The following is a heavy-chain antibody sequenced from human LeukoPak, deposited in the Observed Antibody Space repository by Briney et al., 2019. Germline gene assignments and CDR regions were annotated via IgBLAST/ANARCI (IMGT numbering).Heavy chain of an antibody. V-gene: IGHV4-4*07. CDR2: IYTSGSN. CDR3: ARDQGRVLTVTPHAFDI. Sequence: SETLSLTCTVSGGSISSYYWSWVRQPAGKGLEWIGRIYTSGSNNYNPSLKSRVTMSVDTSKNQFSLKLSSVTAADTAMYYCARDQGRVLTVTPHAFDIWGQGTMVTVSS. D-gene: IGHD4-17*01. CDR1: GGSISSYY. J-gene: IGHJ3*02.